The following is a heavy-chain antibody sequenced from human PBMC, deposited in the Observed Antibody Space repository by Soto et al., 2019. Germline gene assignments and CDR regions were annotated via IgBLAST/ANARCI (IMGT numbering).Heavy chain of an antibody. V-gene: IGHV4-39*01. CDR1: GGSISRSSYY. J-gene: IGHJ1*01. CDR2: IYYSGST. Sequence: QLQLQESGPGLVKPSETLSLTCTVSGGSISRSSYYWGWIRQPPGKGLEWIGSIYYSGSTYYNPSLKSRVTLSVDTSKTLSSPKLSAVTSADRAVYYCARHDYGGFGLWGQGTLVTVSS. D-gene: IGHD4-17*01. CDR3: ARHDYGGFGL.